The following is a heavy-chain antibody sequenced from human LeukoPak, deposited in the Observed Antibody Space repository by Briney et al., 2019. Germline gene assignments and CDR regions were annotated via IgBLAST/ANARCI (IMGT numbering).Heavy chain of an antibody. J-gene: IGHJ3*02. Sequence: GGSLRLSCAASGFTFSSYAMNWARQAPGKGLEWVSYMSSGGSYTNYADSVKGRFTISRDNAKDTLALQMNSLRAEDSAVYYCASLVGGYYPPVEAFDIWGQGTMVTVSS. V-gene: IGHV3-21*05. CDR2: MSSGGSYT. CDR3: ASLVGGYYPPVEAFDI. CDR1: GFTFSSYA. D-gene: IGHD3-3*01.